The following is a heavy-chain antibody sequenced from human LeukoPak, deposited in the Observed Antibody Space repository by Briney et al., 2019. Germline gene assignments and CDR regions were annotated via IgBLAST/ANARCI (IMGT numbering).Heavy chain of an antibody. Sequence: SETLSLTCTVSGGSISGYYWNWIRQPPGKGLEWIGYIYYTGSTNYNPSLKSRVTMSVDTSKNQFSLNLKSVTPEDTAVYYCARNLIPEQLVLNFWGQGTLVTVSS. CDR2: IYYTGST. CDR3: ARNLIPEQLVLNF. J-gene: IGHJ4*02. V-gene: IGHV4-59*01. CDR1: GGSISGYY. D-gene: IGHD6-13*01.